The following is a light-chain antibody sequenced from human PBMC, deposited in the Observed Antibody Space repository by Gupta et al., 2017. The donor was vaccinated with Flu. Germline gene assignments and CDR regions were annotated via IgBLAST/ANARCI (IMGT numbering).Light chain of an antibody. CDR3: GTWDSSLSVPCV. V-gene: IGLV1-51*02. CDR2: ENN. J-gene: IGLJ1*01. CDR1: TSNIGNNF. Sequence: QSVLTQPPSMSAAPGQKVTISCSGSTSNIGNNFVSWYQQLPGKAPKLLIYENNKRPSGIPDRCSGSKSGTSATLGITGLQPGDEADYYCGTWDSSLSVPCVFGTGTKVTVL.